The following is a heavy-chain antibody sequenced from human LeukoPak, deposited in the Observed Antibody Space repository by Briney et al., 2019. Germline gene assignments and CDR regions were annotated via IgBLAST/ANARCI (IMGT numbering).Heavy chain of an antibody. V-gene: IGHV4-39*02. Sequence: SETLSLTCTVSGGSISSSSYYWGSVRQPPGKGPEWIASIYYSGLTYDNPSLKSRVSISVDPSKNHFSLKVGPVTAADTAVYYCASGTFDDYGDYDRGDFFDHWGQGTLVTVSS. CDR1: GGSISSSSYY. D-gene: IGHD4-17*01. J-gene: IGHJ4*02. CDR3: ASGTFDDYGDYDRGDFFDH. CDR2: IYYSGLT.